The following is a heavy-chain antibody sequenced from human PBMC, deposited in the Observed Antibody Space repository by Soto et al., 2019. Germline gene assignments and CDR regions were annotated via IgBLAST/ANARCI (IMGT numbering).Heavy chain of an antibody. J-gene: IGHJ4*02. Sequence: SETLSLTCTVSGGSIRSYYWSWIRQPPGKGLEWIGYIYYSGSTNYNPSLKSRVTISVDTSKNQFSLKLSSVTAADTAVYYCARRYGYSFDYWGQRTLVTVS. CDR3: ARRYGYSFDY. V-gene: IGHV4-59*01. D-gene: IGHD5-18*01. CDR2: IYYSGST. CDR1: GGSIRSYY.